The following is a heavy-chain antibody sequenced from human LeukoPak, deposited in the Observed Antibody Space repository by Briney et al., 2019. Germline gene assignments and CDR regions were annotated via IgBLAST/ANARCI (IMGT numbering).Heavy chain of an antibody. D-gene: IGHD3-10*01. CDR1: GYTFTSYD. CDR2: MNPNSGNT. Sequence: ASVKVSCKASGYTFTSYDINWVRQATGQGLEWMGWMNPNSGNTGYAQKLQGRVTMTRNTSISTAYMELSSLRSEDTAVYYCARGRAVTMVRGVIGWFDPWGQGTLVTVSS. J-gene: IGHJ5*02. CDR3: ARGRAVTMVRGVIGWFDP. V-gene: IGHV1-8*01.